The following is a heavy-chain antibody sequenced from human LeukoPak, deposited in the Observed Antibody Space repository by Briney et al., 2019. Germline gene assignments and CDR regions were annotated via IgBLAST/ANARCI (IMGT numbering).Heavy chain of an antibody. J-gene: IGHJ5*02. V-gene: IGHV1-69*05. CDR3: ARHQGWSSGYFNWFDP. D-gene: IGHD3-22*01. Sequence: ASVKVSCKASGGTFSSYAISWVRQAPGQGLGWMGGIIPIFGTANYAQKFQGRVTITTDESTSTAYMELSSLRSEDTAVYYCARHQGWSSGYFNWFDPWGQGTLVTVSS. CDR1: GGTFSSYA. CDR2: IIPIFGTA.